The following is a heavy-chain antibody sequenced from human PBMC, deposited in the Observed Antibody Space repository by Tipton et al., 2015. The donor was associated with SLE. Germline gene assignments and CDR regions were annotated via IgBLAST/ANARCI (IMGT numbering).Heavy chain of an antibody. CDR3: ARRTLTIFGVVIIEKWFDP. D-gene: IGHD3-3*01. CDR2: IYFSGST. J-gene: IGHJ5*02. CDR1: GGSIMTPNNY. Sequence: TLSLTCTVSGGSIMTPNNYWGWVRQPPGKGLEWIGSIYFSGSTYYSPSLKSRVTISVDTSKNQFSLKLSSVTAADTAVYYCARRTLTIFGVVIIEKWFDPWGQGTLVTVSS. V-gene: IGHV4-39*01.